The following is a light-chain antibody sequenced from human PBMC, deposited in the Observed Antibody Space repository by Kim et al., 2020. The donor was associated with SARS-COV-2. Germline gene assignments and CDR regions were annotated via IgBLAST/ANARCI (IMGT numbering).Light chain of an antibody. CDR3: ATWDDSLDGLV. V-gene: IGLV1-44*01. J-gene: IGLJ2*01. CDR2: VNR. Sequence: GQRVAISCSGSTSSSGSSTVNWYQQVPGAAPKLRIYVNRQRPSGVPDRFSGSKSGASASLAISDLQSGDEATYYCATWDDSLDGLVFGGGTKLSVL. CDR1: TSSSGSST.